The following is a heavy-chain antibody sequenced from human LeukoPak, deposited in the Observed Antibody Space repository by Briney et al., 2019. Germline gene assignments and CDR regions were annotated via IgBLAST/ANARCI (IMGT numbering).Heavy chain of an antibody. CDR1: GFTVSSNY. J-gene: IGHJ4*02. V-gene: IGHV3-53*01. CDR2: IYSGGST. CDR3: VKKGQADDDGKPD. D-gene: IGHD1-1*01. Sequence: GGSLRLSCAASGFTVSSNYMSWVRQAPGKGLEWVSVIYSGGSTYYADSVKGRFTISRDNSKNTLYLQMNNLRADDTAVYYCVKKGQADDDGKPDWGQGTLVTVSS.